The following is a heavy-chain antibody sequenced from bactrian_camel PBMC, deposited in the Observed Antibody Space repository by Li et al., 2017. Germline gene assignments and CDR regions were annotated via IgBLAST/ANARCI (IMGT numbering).Heavy chain of an antibody. J-gene: IGHJ4*01. D-gene: IGHD5*01. CDR1: KLAFRSIC. CDR2: IDSDDNT. CDR3: AARQPCRVWLGYDDPGEYNI. Sequence: VQLVESGGGSAQAGGSLRLSCTIDKLAFRSICLGWFRQLPGKGREGVATIDSDDNTMYTESVKGRFTITKDNRKNVLSLQMNILQPEDTAMYYCAARQPCRVWLGYDDPGEYNIWGQGTQVTVS. V-gene: IGHV3S9*01.